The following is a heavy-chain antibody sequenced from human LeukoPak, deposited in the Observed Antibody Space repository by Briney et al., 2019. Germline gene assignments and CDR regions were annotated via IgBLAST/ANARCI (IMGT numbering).Heavy chain of an antibody. CDR2: IKEDGGEK. J-gene: IGHJ4*01. Sequence: PGRSLRLPCAASGFTFNRHWMSWVRQVPGKGLEWVANIKEDGGEKSYVASVKGRFTISRDNAKNSLFLQMNSLRAEDTAVYYCARGPYYYGPGTYQYFDYWGHGILVTVSS. CDR1: GFTFNRHW. V-gene: IGHV3-7*01. CDR3: ARGPYYYGPGTYQYFDY. D-gene: IGHD3-10*01.